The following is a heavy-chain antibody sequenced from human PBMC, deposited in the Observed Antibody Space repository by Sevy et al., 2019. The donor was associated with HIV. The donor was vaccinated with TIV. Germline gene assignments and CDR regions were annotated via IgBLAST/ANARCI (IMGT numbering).Heavy chain of an antibody. CDR3: TTDSKKRGLSALLDY. D-gene: IGHD3-10*01. J-gene: IGHJ4*02. CDR1: GFTFSNAW. V-gene: IGHV3-15*01. Sequence: GGSLRLSCAASGFTFSNAWMSWAGQAPGKGREWVGRIKRKNEVGTTEKDDPVKGRFTISRDDSKITLYLQMNSLKTEDTAIYYCTTDSKKRGLSALLDYWGQGTLVTVSS. CDR2: IKRKNEVGTT.